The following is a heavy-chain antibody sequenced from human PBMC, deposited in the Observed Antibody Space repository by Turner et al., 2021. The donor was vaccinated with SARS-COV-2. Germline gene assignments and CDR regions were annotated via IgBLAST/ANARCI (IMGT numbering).Heavy chain of an antibody. D-gene: IGHD2-8*01. V-gene: IGHV4-30-4*01. CDR3: ARVVVLRRAYFDY. CDR2: IYYSGST. CDR1: GCSISSGDYY. J-gene: IGHJ4*02. Sequence: QVQLQESGPGLVKPSQTLSLTCTVSGCSISSGDYYWSWIRQPPGKGLEWIGYIYYSGSTYYNPSLKSRVTISVDTSKSQFSLKLSSVTAADTAVYYCARVVVLRRAYFDYWGQGTLVTVSS.